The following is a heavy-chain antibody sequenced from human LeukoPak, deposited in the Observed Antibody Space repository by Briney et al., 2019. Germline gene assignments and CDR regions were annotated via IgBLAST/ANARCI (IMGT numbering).Heavy chain of an antibody. J-gene: IGHJ5*02. CDR2: IYHSGST. V-gene: IGHV4-4*02. Sequence: SETLSLTCAVSGGSISSSNWWSWVRQPPGKGLEWIGEIYHSGSTNYNPSLKSRVTISLDTSKNQFSLKLSSVTAADTAVYYCARLGVTASGEYNWFDPWGQGTLVTVSS. CDR3: ARLGVTASGEYNWFDP. D-gene: IGHD3-16*01. CDR1: GGSISSSNW.